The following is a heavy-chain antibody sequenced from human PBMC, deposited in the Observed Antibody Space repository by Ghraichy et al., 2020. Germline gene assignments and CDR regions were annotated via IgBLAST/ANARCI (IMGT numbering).Heavy chain of an antibody. CDR3: AREYPRGNTRGRAFDI. CDR1: GGSISSGDYY. CDR2: IYYSGST. J-gene: IGHJ3*02. D-gene: IGHD2-2*02. V-gene: IGHV4-30-4*01. Sequence: SETLSLTCTVSGGSISSGDYYWSWIRQPPGKGLEWIGYIYYSGSTYYNPSLKSRVTISVDTSKNQFSLKLSSATAADTAVYYCAREYPRGNTRGRAFDIWGQGTMVTVSS.